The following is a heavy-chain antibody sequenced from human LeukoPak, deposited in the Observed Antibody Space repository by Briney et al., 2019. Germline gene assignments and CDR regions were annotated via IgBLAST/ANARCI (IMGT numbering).Heavy chain of an antibody. D-gene: IGHD1-26*01. Sequence: GRSLRLSCAASGFTFSSYAMHWVRQAPGKGLEWVAVISYDGSRKYYADSVKGRFTISRDDSKNTMYLQMNSLRGEDTAVYYCARSGSYYYFDYWGQGTLVTVSS. J-gene: IGHJ4*02. V-gene: IGHV3-30-3*01. CDR2: ISYDGSRK. CDR1: GFTFSSYA. CDR3: ARSGSYYYFDY.